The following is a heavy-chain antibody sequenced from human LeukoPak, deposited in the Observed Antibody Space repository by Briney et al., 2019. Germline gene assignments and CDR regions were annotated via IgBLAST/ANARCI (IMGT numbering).Heavy chain of an antibody. Sequence: ASVKVSCKASGYTFTSYGITWVRQAPGQGLEWMGWISAYNANTNYAQKFQDRVIITRDTSTNTAYMELSSLRPEDTAVFFCARGGPNRSGWTLDYWGQGTLVTVSS. CDR1: GYTFTSYG. CDR2: ISAYNANT. D-gene: IGHD6-19*01. V-gene: IGHV1-18*01. J-gene: IGHJ4*02. CDR3: ARGGPNRSGWTLDY.